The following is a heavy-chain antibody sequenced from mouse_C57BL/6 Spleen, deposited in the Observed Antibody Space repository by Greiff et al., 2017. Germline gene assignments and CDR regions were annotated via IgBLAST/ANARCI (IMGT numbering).Heavy chain of an antibody. CDR1: GYTFTSYW. Sequence: VQLQQPGAELVRPGSSVKLSCKASGYTFTSYWMDWVKQRPGQGLEWIGNIYPSDSETHYNQKFKDKATLTVDKSSSTAYMQLSSLTSEDSAVYYCARRGGYYGSLDYWGLGTTLTVSS. J-gene: IGHJ2*01. D-gene: IGHD1-1*01. CDR2: IYPSDSET. CDR3: ARRGGYYGSLDY. V-gene: IGHV1-61*01.